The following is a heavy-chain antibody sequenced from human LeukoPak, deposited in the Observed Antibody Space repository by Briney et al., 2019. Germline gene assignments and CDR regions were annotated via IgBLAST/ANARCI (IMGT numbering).Heavy chain of an antibody. J-gene: IGHJ4*02. CDR3: ARDSRYAGTGECGY. Sequence: GGSLGLSCAASGFTFTNYGMHWVRQAPGKGLEWVVGISDEGSSQYYVDSVKGRFTISRDNSKNTLYLQMNSLRVEDAAVYYCARDSRYAGTGECGYWGQGTLVTVSS. V-gene: IGHV3-30*03. CDR1: GFTFTNYG. CDR2: ISDEGSSQ. D-gene: IGHD3-16*01.